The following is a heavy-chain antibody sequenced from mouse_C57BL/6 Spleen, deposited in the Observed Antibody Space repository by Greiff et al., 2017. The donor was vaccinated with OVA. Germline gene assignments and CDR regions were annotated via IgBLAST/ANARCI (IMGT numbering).Heavy chain of an antibody. V-gene: IGHV1-4*01. CDR3: ARERGDGYPFDY. CDR1: GYTFTSYT. J-gene: IGHJ2*01. CDR2: INPSSGYT. D-gene: IGHD2-3*01. Sequence: VQLKQSGAELARPGASVKMSCKASGYTFTSYTMHWVKQRPGQGLEWIGYINPSSGYTKYNQKFKDKATLTADKSSSTAYMQLSSLTSEDSAVYYCARERGDGYPFDYWGQGTTLTVSS.